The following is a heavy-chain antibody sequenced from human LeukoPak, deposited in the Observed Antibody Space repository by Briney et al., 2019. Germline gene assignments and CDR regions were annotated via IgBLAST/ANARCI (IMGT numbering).Heavy chain of an antibody. V-gene: IGHV4-59*01. Sequence: KPSETLSLTCTVSGGSISSYYWSWIRQPPGKGLEWIGYIYYSGSTNYNPSLKTRVTISVDTSKNQFSLKLSSVTAADTAVYYCARGAHYYDTSGYQMPLNYWGQGTLVTVSS. D-gene: IGHD3-22*01. CDR1: GGSISSYY. CDR2: IYYSGST. J-gene: IGHJ4*02. CDR3: ARGAHYYDTSGYQMPLNY.